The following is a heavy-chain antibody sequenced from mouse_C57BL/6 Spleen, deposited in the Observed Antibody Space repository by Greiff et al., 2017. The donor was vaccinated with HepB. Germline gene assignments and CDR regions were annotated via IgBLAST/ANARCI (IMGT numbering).Heavy chain of an antibody. V-gene: IGHV1-4*01. CDR2: INPSSGYT. D-gene: IGHD1-1*01. CDR1: GYTFTSYT. Sequence: QVQLQQSGAELARPGASVKMSCKASGYTFTSYTMHWVKQRPGQGLEWIGYINPSSGYTKYNQKFKDKATLTADKSSSTAYMQLSSLTSEDAAVYYCARITGSYWYFDVWGTGTTVTVSS. CDR3: ARITGSYWYFDV. J-gene: IGHJ1*03.